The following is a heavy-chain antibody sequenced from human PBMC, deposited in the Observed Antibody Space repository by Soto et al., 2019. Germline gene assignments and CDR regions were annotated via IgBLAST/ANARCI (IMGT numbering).Heavy chain of an antibody. CDR3: ARVWNYYDSRGHFAY. V-gene: IGHV1-2*02. CDR2: INPNSGDT. D-gene: IGHD3-22*01. J-gene: IGHJ4*02. Sequence: GASLKVSCKASGYTFTSYYMHWVRQAPGQGLEWMGWINPNSGDTNYALKFQGRVTMTRDTSISTAHMELSRLRSDDTAVYYCARVWNYYDSRGHFAYWGQGTLVTVSS. CDR1: GYTFTSYY.